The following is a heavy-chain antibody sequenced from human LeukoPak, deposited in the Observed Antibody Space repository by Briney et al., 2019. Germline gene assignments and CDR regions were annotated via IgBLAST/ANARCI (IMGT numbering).Heavy chain of an antibody. D-gene: IGHD3-10*01. CDR2: IHPSGFIT. Sequence: ASVKVSCKTFGFSFSTFYIHWLRRAPGQGLEWMGIIHPSGFITSYAQRFKGRVSMTRDPSTSTVYMELNSLIFDDTAVYYCARTRSSSGYLDVWGTGTTVTVSS. CDR1: GFSFSTFY. J-gene: IGHJ6*03. CDR3: ARTRSSSGYLDV. V-gene: IGHV1-46*01.